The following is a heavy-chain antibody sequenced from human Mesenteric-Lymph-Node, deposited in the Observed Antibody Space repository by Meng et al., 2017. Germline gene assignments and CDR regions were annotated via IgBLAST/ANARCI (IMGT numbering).Heavy chain of an antibody. Sequence: GESLKISCAASGFTFSDYYMSWIRQAPGKGLEWVSYISSSGSTIYYADSVKGRFTISRDNAKNSLYLQMNSLRAEDTAVYYCARGKWYYYDSSGYSDYWGQGTLVTVSS. CDR2: ISSSGSTI. V-gene: IGHV3-11*01. CDR1: GFTFSDYY. J-gene: IGHJ4*02. CDR3: ARGKWYYYDSSGYSDY. D-gene: IGHD3-22*01.